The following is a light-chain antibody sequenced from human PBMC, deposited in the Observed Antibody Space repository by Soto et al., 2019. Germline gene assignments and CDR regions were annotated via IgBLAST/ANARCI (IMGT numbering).Light chain of an antibody. CDR1: SSNIGSNS. CDR2: NTD. V-gene: IGLV1-44*01. J-gene: IGLJ2*01. Sequence: QSVLTQPPSASGTPGQRVTISCSGSSSNIGSNSVSWYHQLPGTAPKLLMYNTDQRPSGVSDRFSGSKSGTSASLAISGLQSEDEFDYYCAAWDDSLNGVVFGGVTKVTVL. CDR3: AAWDDSLNGVV.